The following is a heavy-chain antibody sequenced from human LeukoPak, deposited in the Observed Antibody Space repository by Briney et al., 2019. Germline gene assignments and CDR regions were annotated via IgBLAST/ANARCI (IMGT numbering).Heavy chain of an antibody. V-gene: IGHV3-23*01. CDR3: AKEIDFGDANWFDL. Sequence: GGSLRLSCAASGFTFSSYAMSWVRQAPGKGLERVSAISGSGGSTYYADSVKGRFTISRDNSKNTLYLQMNSRRAEDTAAYYGAKEIDFGDANWFDLWGQGTLVTVSS. CDR2: ISGSGGST. J-gene: IGHJ5*02. CDR1: GFTFSSYA. D-gene: IGHD4-17*01.